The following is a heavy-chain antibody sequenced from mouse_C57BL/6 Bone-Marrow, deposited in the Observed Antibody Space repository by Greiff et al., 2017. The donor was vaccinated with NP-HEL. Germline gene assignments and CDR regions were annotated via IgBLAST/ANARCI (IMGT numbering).Heavy chain of an antibody. CDR3: ARGGNYWYYFDY. J-gene: IGHJ2*01. CDR2: FHPYNDDT. V-gene: IGHV1-47*01. CDR1: GYTFTTYP. D-gene: IGHD2-1*01. Sequence: VQLVESGAELVKPGASVKMSCKASGYTFTTYPIEWVKQNHGKSLEWIGNFHPYNDDTEYNEKFKNKATLTVEKSSSTVYLELSRLTSDDSSVYYCARGGNYWYYFDYWGQGTTLTVS.